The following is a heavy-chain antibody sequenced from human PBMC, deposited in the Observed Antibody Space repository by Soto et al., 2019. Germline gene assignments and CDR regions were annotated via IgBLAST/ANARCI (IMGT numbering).Heavy chain of an antibody. V-gene: IGHV1-69*02. Sequence: ASVKVSCKASGGTFSSYTISWVRQAPGQGLEWMGRIIPILGIANYAQKFQGRVTITADKSTSTAYMELSSLGSEDTAVYYCARTGSFEYSMTTVTTRRWFDPWGQGTLVTVSS. J-gene: IGHJ5*02. D-gene: IGHD4-17*01. CDR1: GGTFSSYT. CDR2: IIPILGIA. CDR3: ARTGSFEYSMTTVTTRRWFDP.